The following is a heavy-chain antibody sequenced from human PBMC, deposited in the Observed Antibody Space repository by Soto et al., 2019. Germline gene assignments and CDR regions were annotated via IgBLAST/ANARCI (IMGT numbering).Heavy chain of an antibody. CDR3: ARGEIYSGSYYYF. Sequence: PCVTLSLTCAFYGLSFMGHCWILLRQPPGKGLEWIGEINHSGSTNYNPSLKSRVTISVDTSKNQFSLKLSSVTAADTAVYYCARGEIYSGSYYYFWGQGTLVTVSS. D-gene: IGHD1-26*01. CDR2: INHSGST. CDR1: GLSFMGHC. V-gene: IGHV4-34*01. J-gene: IGHJ4*02.